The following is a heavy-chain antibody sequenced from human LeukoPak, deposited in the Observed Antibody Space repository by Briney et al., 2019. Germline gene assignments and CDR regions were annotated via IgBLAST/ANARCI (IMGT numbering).Heavy chain of an antibody. V-gene: IGHV3-7*01. CDR3: ARDLPMDGNGWPNDY. CDR1: GFTFSTYW. CDR2: INRDGSEK. D-gene: IGHD6-19*01. J-gene: IGHJ4*02. Sequence: PGRSLRLSCAASGFTFSTYWIRWVRHAAGKGLGWLANINRDGSEKYYVDSVKGRFTISRDNAKHSLYLQMNSLRAEDTAVYYCARDLPMDGNGWPNDYWGQGTLVTVSS.